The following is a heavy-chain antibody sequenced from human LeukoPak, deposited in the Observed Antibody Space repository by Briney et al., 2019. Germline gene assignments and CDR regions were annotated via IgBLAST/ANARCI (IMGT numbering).Heavy chain of an antibody. CDR3: ARLRAAAGTQFSDY. Sequence: HGESLKISCKGSGYSFTSYWIGWVRQMPGKGLEGMGIIYPGDSDTRYSPSFQGQVTISADKSISTAYLQWSSLKASDTAMYYCARLRAAAGTQFSDYWGQGTLVTVSS. CDR1: GYSFTSYW. J-gene: IGHJ4*02. D-gene: IGHD6-13*01. CDR2: IYPGDSDT. V-gene: IGHV5-51*01.